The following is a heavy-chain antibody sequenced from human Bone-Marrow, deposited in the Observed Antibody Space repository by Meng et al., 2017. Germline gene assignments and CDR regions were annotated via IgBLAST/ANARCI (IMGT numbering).Heavy chain of an antibody. CDR3: AKRGYSSGPDYLDY. CDR2: ISYDGSNK. V-gene: IGHV3-30-3*02. CDR1: GFTFSSNA. Sequence: VEAGGGLAQPGRSLGLSFAAFGFTFSSNAMNWVRQAPGKGLEWVAVISYDGSNKYYADSVKGRFTISRDNSKDTVSLQLNNLRTEDTAIYYCAKRGYSSGPDYLDYWGQGTLVTVSS. J-gene: IGHJ4*02. D-gene: IGHD5-18*01.